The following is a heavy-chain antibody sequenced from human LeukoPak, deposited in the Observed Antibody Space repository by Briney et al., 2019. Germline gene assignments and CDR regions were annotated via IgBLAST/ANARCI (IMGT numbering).Heavy chain of an antibody. V-gene: IGHV3-7*01. D-gene: IGHD2-21*01. CDR3: ARVLWWNTAFTFEY. CDR1: GFTFSSYW. CDR2: IKQDGSEK. J-gene: IGHJ4*02. Sequence: GGSLRLSCAASGFTFSSYWMSWVRQAPGKGLEWVANIKQDGSEKYYVDSVKGRFTISIDNAKNSLYLQMNSLRAEDTAVYYCARVLWWNTAFTFEYWGQGTLVTVSS.